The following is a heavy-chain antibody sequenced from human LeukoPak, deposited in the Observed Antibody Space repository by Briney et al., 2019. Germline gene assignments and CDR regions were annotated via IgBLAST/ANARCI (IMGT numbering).Heavy chain of an antibody. D-gene: IGHD6-13*01. CDR2: ISYDGSNK. Sequence: GGSLRLSCAASGFTFSSYGMHWVRQAPGKGLEWVAVISYDGSNKYYADSVKGRFTISRDNSKNTLYLQMNSLRAEDTAVYYCAKESVGSSWYRGGYFDYWGQGTLVTVSS. V-gene: IGHV3-30*18. CDR1: GFTFSSYG. J-gene: IGHJ4*02. CDR3: AKESVGSSWYRGGYFDY.